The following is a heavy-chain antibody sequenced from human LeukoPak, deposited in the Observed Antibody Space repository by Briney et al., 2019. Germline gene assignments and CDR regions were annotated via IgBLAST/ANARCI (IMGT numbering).Heavy chain of an antibody. CDR2: VKQDGSEK. V-gene: IGHV3-7*05. J-gene: IGHJ4*02. CDR1: GFTFSSYW. D-gene: IGHD6-19*01. CDR3: ARGGAGIDY. Sequence: PGGSLRLSCAASGFTFSSYWMTWVRQAPGKGLEWVANVKQDGSEKYYVDSVKGRFTISRDNAKNSLYLQMNSLRADDTAMYYCARGGAGIDYWGQGTLVTGFS.